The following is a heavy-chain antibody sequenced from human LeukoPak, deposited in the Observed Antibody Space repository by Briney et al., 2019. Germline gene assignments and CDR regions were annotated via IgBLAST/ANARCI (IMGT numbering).Heavy chain of an antibody. V-gene: IGHV4-59*11. J-gene: IGHJ4*02. CDR1: SGSISYHY. Sequence: SETLSLTCTISSGSISYHYWNWIRQPPGKGLEWNGEISSNGNTNYNPSLKSRVTISLDTSKNQFSLRLSSVTAADTAVYYCARDKGRTGTSELDSWGQGTLVTVSS. CDR3: ARDKGRTGTSELDS. D-gene: IGHD1-7*01. CDR2: ISSNGNT.